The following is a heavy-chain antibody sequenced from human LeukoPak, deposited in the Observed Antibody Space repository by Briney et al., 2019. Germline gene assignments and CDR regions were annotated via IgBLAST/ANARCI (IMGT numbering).Heavy chain of an antibody. Sequence: PGGSLRLSCAASGFRFSSYAMSWVRQAPGKGLEWVSVISGSGGSTNNADSVKGRFTMSRDNSQNTLYLQMNSLKTEDTAVYYCTTYRSGHYWGQGTLVTVSS. D-gene: IGHD6-19*01. CDR2: ISGSGGST. V-gene: IGHV3-23*01. CDR3: TTYRSGHY. J-gene: IGHJ4*02. CDR1: GFRFSSYA.